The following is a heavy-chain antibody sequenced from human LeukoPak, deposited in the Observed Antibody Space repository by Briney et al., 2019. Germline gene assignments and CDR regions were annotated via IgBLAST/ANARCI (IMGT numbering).Heavy chain of an antibody. V-gene: IGHV3-30*18. CDR3: AKDPRYCSSTRCFGA. D-gene: IGHD2-2*01. Sequence: AGGSLRLSCVASGFTFSTYGMHWVRQAPGKGLEWVAFISYDGSNQHYADSVKGRFIISRDNSKNTLYLQINSLRVEDTAVYYCAKDPRYCSSTRCFGAGGQGTLVTVS. J-gene: IGHJ4*02. CDR2: ISYDGSNQ. CDR1: GFTFSTYG.